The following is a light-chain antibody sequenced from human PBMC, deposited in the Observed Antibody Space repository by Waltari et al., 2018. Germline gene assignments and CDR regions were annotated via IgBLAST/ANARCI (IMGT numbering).Light chain of an antibody. J-gene: IGKJ2*01. V-gene: IGKV1-39*01. Sequence: SSLSASVGDRVTITCRASQSISSYLNWYQQKPGKAPKLLIYAASSLQSGVPSRFSGSGSGTDFTLTISSLQPEDFATYYCQQSYSTPPMYTFGQGTKLEIK. CDR3: QQSYSTPPMYT. CDR2: AAS. CDR1: QSISSY.